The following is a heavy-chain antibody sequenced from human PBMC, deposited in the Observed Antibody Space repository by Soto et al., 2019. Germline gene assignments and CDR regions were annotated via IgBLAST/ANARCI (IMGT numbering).Heavy chain of an antibody. CDR3: AGRSYDFWSGYNYYYYGMDV. CDR2: ISGGGGST. D-gene: IGHD3-3*01. Sequence: GGSLRLSCAASGFIFSNYAMSWVRQAPGKGLEWFSVISGGGGSTYYADAGKGRFTISRDNAKNTLYLQMNSLRAEDTAVYYCAGRSYDFWSGYNYYYYGMDVWGQGTTVTVSS. V-gene: IGHV3-23*01. J-gene: IGHJ6*02. CDR1: GFIFSNYA.